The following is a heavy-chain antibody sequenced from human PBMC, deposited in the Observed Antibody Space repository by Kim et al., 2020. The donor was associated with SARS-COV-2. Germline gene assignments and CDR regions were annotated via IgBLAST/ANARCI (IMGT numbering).Heavy chain of an antibody. D-gene: IGHD6-13*01. CDR1: GFTFSDYY. CDR2: ISSSSSYT. Sequence: GGSLRLSCAASGFTFSDYYMSWIRQAPGKGLEWVSYISSSSSYTNYADSVKGRFTISRDNAKNSLYLQMNSLRAEDTAVYYCARGPETAGSYYGMDVWGQGTTVTVSS. V-gene: IGHV3-11*06. CDR3: ARGPETAGSYYGMDV. J-gene: IGHJ6*02.